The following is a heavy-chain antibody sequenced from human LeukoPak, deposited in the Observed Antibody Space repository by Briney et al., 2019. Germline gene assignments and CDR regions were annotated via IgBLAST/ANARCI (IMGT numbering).Heavy chain of an antibody. Sequence: GGSLRLSCAASGFTFSSYAMTWVRQAPGEGLEWVSAISPSGGDTYYADSVQGRFTISRDNSKNTLYLQMNSLRAEDTAVYYCAKDRGDILTGYYTPNYWGQGTLVTVSS. D-gene: IGHD3-9*01. CDR1: GFTFSSYA. V-gene: IGHV3-23*01. CDR3: AKDRGDILTGYYTPNY. CDR2: ISPSGGDT. J-gene: IGHJ4*02.